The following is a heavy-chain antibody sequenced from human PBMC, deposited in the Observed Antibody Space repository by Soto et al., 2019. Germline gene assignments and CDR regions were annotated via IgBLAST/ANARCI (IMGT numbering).Heavy chain of an antibody. CDR3: ARGPTRGLRYFDWFSYYGMDV. V-gene: IGHV4-34*01. CDR2: INHSGST. CDR1: GGSFSGYY. Sequence: SETLSLTCAVHGGSFSGYYWSWIRQPPGKGLEWIGEINHSGSTNYNPSVKSRVTISVDTSKNQFCLKLSSVTAADTAVYYCARGPTRGLRYFDWFSYYGMDVWGQGTTVTVSS. J-gene: IGHJ6*02. D-gene: IGHD3-9*01.